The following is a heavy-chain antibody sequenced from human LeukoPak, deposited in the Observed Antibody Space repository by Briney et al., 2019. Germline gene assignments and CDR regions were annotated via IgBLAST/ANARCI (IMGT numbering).Heavy chain of an antibody. CDR3: ARVPPIRFCLSSSSCLFGAYNWFDP. D-gene: IGHD6-13*01. CDR1: GFTFSSYG. V-gene: IGHV3-30*02. CDR2: IRYDGSNK. Sequence: GGSLRLSCAASGFTFSSYGMHWVRQAPGKGLEWVAFIRYDGSNKYYADSVKGRFTISRDNSKNTLYLQMSSLRSEDTAVYYCARVPPIRFCLSSSSCLFGAYNWFDPWGQGTLVTVSS. J-gene: IGHJ5*02.